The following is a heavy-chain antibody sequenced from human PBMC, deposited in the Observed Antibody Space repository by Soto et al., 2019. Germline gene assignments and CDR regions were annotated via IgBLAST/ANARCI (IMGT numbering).Heavy chain of an antibody. CDR3: AKDGTSMSFYYGIDV. D-gene: IGHD1-1*01. CDR1: GFSFSTYA. V-gene: IGHV3-30*18. CDR2: ISYDGNKK. J-gene: IGHJ6*02. Sequence: TGGSLRLSCAASGFSFSTYAMYWVRQAPGKGLEWVAVISYDGNKKYYGDSVKGRFTISRDNSKNTVYLQMNSLRVEDTAVYYCAKDGTSMSFYYGIDVWGQGTTVTVSS.